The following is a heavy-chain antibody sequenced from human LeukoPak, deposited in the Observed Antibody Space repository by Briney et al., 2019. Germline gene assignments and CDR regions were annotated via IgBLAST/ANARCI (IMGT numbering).Heavy chain of an antibody. CDR1: GYTLTGYY. CDR2: INPNSGGT. CDR3: ARHPVNPHMPVDY. D-gene: IGHD2-2*01. V-gene: IGHV1-2*02. Sequence: GASVKVSCKASGYTLTGYYMHWVRQAPGQGLEWMGWINPNSGGTNYAQKFQGRVTMTRDTSISTAYMELSRLRSDDTAVYYCARHPVNPHMPVDYWGQGTLVTVSS. J-gene: IGHJ4*02.